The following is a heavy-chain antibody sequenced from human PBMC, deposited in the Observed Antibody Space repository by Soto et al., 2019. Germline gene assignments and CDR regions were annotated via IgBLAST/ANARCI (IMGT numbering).Heavy chain of an antibody. Sequence: QVHLVESGGGVVQPGRSLRLSCAASGFNFRSNAMHWVRQAPGKGLEWVAIISDDGNIKYYADSVKGRFSISRDNSKNTVYLQMNSLSVQDTAVYYCAKALDTAMDPLDYWGQGTLATVSS. D-gene: IGHD5-18*01. CDR1: GFNFRSNA. CDR3: AKALDTAMDPLDY. V-gene: IGHV3-30-3*01. J-gene: IGHJ4*02. CDR2: ISDDGNIK.